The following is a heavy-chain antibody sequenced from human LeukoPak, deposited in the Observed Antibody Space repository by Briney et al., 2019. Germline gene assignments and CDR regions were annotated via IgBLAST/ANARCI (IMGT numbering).Heavy chain of an antibody. Sequence: GGSLRLSCAASGFTFSSYAMSWVRQAPGKGLEWVSVIYSGGSTYYADSVKGRFTISRDNSKNTLYLQMNSLRAEDTAVYYCARAANYDAFDIWGQGTMVTVSS. CDR2: IYSGGST. D-gene: IGHD2-8*01. V-gene: IGHV3-23*03. CDR3: ARAANYDAFDI. J-gene: IGHJ3*02. CDR1: GFTFSSYA.